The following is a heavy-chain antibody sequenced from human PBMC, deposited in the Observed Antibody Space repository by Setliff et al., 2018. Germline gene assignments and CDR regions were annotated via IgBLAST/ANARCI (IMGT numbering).Heavy chain of an antibody. J-gene: IGHJ2*01. CDR3: ARHRRPDYGDFISWYFDL. Sequence: PSETLSLTCTVSGGSISVYYWTWFRQPPGKGLEWIGSIYYSGSTYYNPSLKSRVTISVDTSKNQFSLKLSSVTAADTAVYFCARHRRPDYGDFISWYFDLWGRGTLVTVSS. CDR1: GGSISVYY. V-gene: IGHV4-59*08. CDR2: IYYSGST. D-gene: IGHD4-17*01.